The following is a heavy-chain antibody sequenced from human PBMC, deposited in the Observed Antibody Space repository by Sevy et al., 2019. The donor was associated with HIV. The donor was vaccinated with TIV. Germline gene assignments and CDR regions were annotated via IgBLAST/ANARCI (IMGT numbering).Heavy chain of an antibody. CDR3: ARDRDTIVKNKYYYYGMDV. V-gene: IGHV3-21*01. D-gene: IGHD2-2*01. Sequence: GGSLRLSCAASGFTFSNYNMTWVRQAPGKGLEWVSFISSSSGSIYYADSLKGGFTITRDNARNSRYLLMNSLTAEDTAVYYCARDRDTIVKNKYYYYGMDVWGQGTTVTVSS. J-gene: IGHJ6*02. CDR1: GFTFSNYN. CDR2: ISSSSGSI.